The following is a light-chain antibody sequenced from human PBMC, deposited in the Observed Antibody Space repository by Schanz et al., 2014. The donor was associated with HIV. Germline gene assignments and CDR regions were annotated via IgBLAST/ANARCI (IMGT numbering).Light chain of an antibody. CDR1: SSDIGAYNL. V-gene: IGLV2-14*02. CDR3: SSYTTSSTLV. J-gene: IGLJ2*01. Sequence: QSVLTQPASVSGSPGQSITISCTGTSSDIGAYNLISWYQQHPGKAPKFIIYEGTKRPSGISNRFSGSKSAYTASLTISGLQPEDEADYYCSSYTTSSTLVFGGGTKLTVL. CDR2: EGT.